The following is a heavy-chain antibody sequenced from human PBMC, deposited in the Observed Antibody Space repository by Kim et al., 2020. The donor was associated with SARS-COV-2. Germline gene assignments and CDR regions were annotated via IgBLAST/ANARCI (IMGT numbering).Heavy chain of an antibody. CDR3: AKQGYCPCDCYPNYYMDV. J-gene: IGHJ6*03. Sequence: KGRVTISRDNSKNTLLLKMNSLRAEDTAVYYCAKQGYCPCDCYPNYYMDVWGKGTTVTVSS. V-gene: IGHV3-23*01. D-gene: IGHD2-21*01.